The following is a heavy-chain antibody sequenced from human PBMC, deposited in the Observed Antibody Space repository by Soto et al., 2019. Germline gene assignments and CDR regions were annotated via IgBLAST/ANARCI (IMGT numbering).Heavy chain of an antibody. D-gene: IGHD2-15*01. CDR2: INPSSST. J-gene: IGHJ4*01. CDR1: GYSFTSYY. Sequence: ASVKVSCKASGYSFTSYYIHWVRQAPGQGLEWMGIINPSSSTTYAQKFQGRVTVTRDTSTSTVYMELSSLRSEDTAVYYCARVGCSGGSCYAVDYWG. V-gene: IGHV1-46*01. CDR3: ARVGCSGGSCYAVDY.